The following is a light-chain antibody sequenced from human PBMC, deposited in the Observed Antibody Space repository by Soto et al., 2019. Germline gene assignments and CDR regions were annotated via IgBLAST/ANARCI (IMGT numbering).Light chain of an antibody. J-gene: IGLJ1*01. V-gene: IGLV2-14*01. CDR1: SSDVGGYYS. CDR3: SSYTSSSTDV. Sequence: QSVLTKPASVSGSPGQSITISCTGTSSDVGGYYSVSWYQQHPGKAPKLMIYDVTNRPSGVSNRFSGSKSGNTASLTISGLQAEDEADYYCSSYTSSSTDVFGTGTKVTVL. CDR2: DVT.